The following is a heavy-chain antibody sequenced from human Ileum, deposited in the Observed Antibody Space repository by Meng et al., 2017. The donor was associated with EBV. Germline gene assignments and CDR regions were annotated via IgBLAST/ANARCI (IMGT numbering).Heavy chain of an antibody. V-gene: IGHV4-4*02. Sequence: GQLQESGPRLVKPSGTVSLTCAVSGGSIISSKWWSWVRQSPGTGLEWIGEIYHHGTTNYNPPLKSRVTISVDTSKNKFFLNLTSLTAADTAVYYCARLDSSGYYFGGWFDPWGQGILVTVSS. CDR3: ARLDSSGYYFGGWFDP. CDR2: IYHHGTT. J-gene: IGHJ5*02. D-gene: IGHD3-22*01. CDR1: GGSIISSKW.